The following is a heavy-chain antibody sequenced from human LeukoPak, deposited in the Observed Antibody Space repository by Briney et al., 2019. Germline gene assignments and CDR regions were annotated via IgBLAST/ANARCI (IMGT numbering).Heavy chain of an antibody. J-gene: IGHJ4*02. CDR1: GFTFSSYA. D-gene: IGHD3-22*01. V-gene: IGHV3-23*01. Sequence: GGSLRLSCAASGFTFSSYAMSWVRQAPGKWLEWVSATTGSGDGTFYADSVKGRFTISRDNSKNTLYLQMNSLRAEDTAIYYCAKLRDFFDSCGQFDDWGQGILVTVSS. CDR2: TTGSGDGT. CDR3: AKLRDFFDSCGQFDD.